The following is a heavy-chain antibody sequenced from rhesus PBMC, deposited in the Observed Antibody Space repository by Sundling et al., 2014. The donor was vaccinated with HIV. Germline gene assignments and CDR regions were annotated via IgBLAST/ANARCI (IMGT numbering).Heavy chain of an antibody. D-gene: IGHD2-2*01. CDR1: GYTFTSYG. CDR2: ISTNTGNP. CDR3: ARPSLLGYCTSTTCPYYNIGLVIDLLDS. J-gene: IGHJ6*01. Sequence: QVQLVQSGAEVKQPGASVKVFCKASGYTFTSYGMNWVRQAPGQRLEWMGGISTNTGNPTYAQGFKERFTFSMDTSISTAYLQISSLKAEDTAVYYCARPSLLGYCTSTTCPYYNIGLVIDLLDSWAKG. V-gene: IGHV7-114*01.